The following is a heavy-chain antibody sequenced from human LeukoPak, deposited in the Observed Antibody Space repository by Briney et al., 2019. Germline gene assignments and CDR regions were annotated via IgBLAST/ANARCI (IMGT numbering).Heavy chain of an antibody. V-gene: IGHV3-7*03. J-gene: IGHJ4*02. D-gene: IGHD3-16*01. CDR3: ARGVYYFDY. CDR2: IKEDGSEK. Sequence: PGGSLRLSCVASGFTFSSSWRAWVRQAPAKGLEWVANIKEDGSEKYCVDSVKGRFTISRDNAKNSVFLQMMSLSAEDTAVYYCARGVYYFDYWGQGTLVTVSS. CDR1: GFTFSSSW.